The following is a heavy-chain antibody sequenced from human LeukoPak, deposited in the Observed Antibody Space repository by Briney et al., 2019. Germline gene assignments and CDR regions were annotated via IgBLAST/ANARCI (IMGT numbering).Heavy chain of an antibody. V-gene: IGHV1-18*01. Sequence: ASVKVSCEASGYTFTSYGINWVRQAPGQGLEWMGWISAYNGNTNYAQKLQGRVTMTTDTSTSTAYMELRSLRSDDTAVYYCARDATELLWFGEFNVAPDYWGQGTLVTVSS. CDR3: ARDATELLWFGEFNVAPDY. J-gene: IGHJ4*02. CDR2: ISAYNGNT. CDR1: GYTFTSYG. D-gene: IGHD3-10*01.